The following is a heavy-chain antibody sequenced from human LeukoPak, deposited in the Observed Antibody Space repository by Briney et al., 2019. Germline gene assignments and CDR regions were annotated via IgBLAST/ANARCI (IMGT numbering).Heavy chain of an antibody. D-gene: IGHD2-21*01. CDR2: ISSSSSYI. V-gene: IGHV3-21*01. Sequence: GGSLRLSCAASGFTFSTYTMNWVRQAPGKGLEWVSSISSSSSYIAYSDSVKGRFTISRDNAKNSLYLQMNSLRAEDTAVFYCARGLWPDSWGQGTLLIVSS. CDR1: GFTFSTYT. J-gene: IGHJ4*02. CDR3: ARGLWPDS.